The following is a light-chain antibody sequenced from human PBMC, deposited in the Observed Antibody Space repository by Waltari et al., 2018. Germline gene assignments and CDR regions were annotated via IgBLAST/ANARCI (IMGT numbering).Light chain of an antibody. CDR1: QSVLYSSNNKNY. CDR2: WAS. V-gene: IGKV4-1*01. CDR3: QQYYNTART. Sequence: DIVMTQSPDFLAVSLGERATLNCKARQSVLYSSNNKNYLAWFQQKPGQPPKLLISWASSREFGVPDRFSGSGSATDFTLTINNLQAEDVAVYYCQQYYNTARTFGQGTKVEI. J-gene: IGKJ1*01.